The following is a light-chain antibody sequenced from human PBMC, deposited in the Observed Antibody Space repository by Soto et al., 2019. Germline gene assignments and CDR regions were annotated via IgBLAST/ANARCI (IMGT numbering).Light chain of an antibody. V-gene: IGKV2D-29*01. J-gene: IGKJ2*01. CDR1: QSLLHSDGKTY. CDR2: EGS. Sequence: DIVMTQTPLSLSVTPGQPASISCKSSQSLLHSDGKTYLYWYLQKPGQPPPVLVDEGSNRFSGGLAWFSGTGSGTDCTLKISRVEAEDVGVYYCMQSIQLPYAFGQGIKLEIK. CDR3: MQSIQLPYA.